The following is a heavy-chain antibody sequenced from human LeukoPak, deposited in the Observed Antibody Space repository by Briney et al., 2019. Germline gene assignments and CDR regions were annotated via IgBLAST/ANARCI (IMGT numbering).Heavy chain of an antibody. CDR1: GFTVSSNY. CDR2: IYSGGST. CDR3: AKGRVGGYVTPVFDY. V-gene: IGHV3-53*01. J-gene: IGHJ4*02. D-gene: IGHD5-12*01. Sequence: PGGSLRLSCAASGFTVSSNYMSWVRQAPGKGLEWVSVIYSGGSTYYADSVKGRFTISRDNSKNTLYLQMSSLRAEDTAVYYCAKGRVGGYVTPVFDYWGQGTLVTVSS.